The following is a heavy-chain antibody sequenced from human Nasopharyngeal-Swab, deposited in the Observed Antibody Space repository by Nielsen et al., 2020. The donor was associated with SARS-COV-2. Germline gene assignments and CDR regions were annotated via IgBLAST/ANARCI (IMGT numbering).Heavy chain of an antibody. J-gene: IGHJ4*02. CDR1: GFTLRNYD. D-gene: IGHD2-15*01. Sequence: GESLKISCVGSGFTLRNYDMGWVRQTPGKGLEWVSHISGSGGSTYYADSVKGRFTISRDNSKNTLYLQMNSLRAEDTAVYYCAKDLVGSFDYWGQGTLVTVSS. CDR3: AKDLVGSFDY. V-gene: IGHV3-23*01. CDR2: ISGSGGST.